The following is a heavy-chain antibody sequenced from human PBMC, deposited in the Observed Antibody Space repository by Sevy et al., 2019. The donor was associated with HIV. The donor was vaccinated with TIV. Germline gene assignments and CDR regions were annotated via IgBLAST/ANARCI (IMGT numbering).Heavy chain of an antibody. Sequence: GGSLRLSCAASGFTFSTYSMNWVRQAPGKGLEWISYISTSSSTTYYADSVKGRFTISRDNAKNSLYLQMNSLRAEDTAVYYCARDHDFWSGYPRPHFDCWGQGTLVTVSS. CDR3: ARDHDFWSGYPRPHFDC. CDR2: ISTSSSTT. V-gene: IGHV3-48*01. CDR1: GFTFSTYS. J-gene: IGHJ4*02. D-gene: IGHD3-3*01.